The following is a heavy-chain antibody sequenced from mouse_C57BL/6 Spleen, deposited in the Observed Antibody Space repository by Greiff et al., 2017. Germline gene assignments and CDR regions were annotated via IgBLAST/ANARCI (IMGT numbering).Heavy chain of an antibody. CDR1: GFTFSSYG. CDR2: ISSGGSYT. Sequence: EVKLVESGGDLVKPGGSLKLSCAASGFTFSSYGMSWVRQTPDKRLEWVATISSGGSYTYYPDSVKGRFTISRDNAKNTLYLQMSSLKSEDTAMYYCARGEVHFDYWGQGTTLTVSS. CDR3: ARGEVHFDY. J-gene: IGHJ2*01. V-gene: IGHV5-6*01.